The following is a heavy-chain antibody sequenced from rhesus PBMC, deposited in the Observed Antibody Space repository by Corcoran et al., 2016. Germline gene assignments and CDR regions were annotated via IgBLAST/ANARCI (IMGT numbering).Heavy chain of an antibody. CDR3: AGGSAIFGLVITNFDY. CDR1: GGSISSDYYY. CDR2: IPDSGST. D-gene: IGHD3-3*01. V-gene: IGHV4-122*02. Sequence: QVQLQESGPGLVKPSETLSLTCAVPGGSISSDYYYWSWLRHPPGKGLEGIGYIPDSGSTSYTPSRESRVTISRDTSKNQFSLKLSSVTAADTAVYYCAGGSAIFGLVITNFDYWGQGVLVTVSS. J-gene: IGHJ4*01.